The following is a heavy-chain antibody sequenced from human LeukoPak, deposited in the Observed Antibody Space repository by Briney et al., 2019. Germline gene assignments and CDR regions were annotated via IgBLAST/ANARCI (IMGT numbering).Heavy chain of an antibody. CDR3: ARVRYFDWLGPFDY. D-gene: IGHD3-9*01. CDR2: ISDSGTTI. CDR1: GFTFSSYS. Sequence: PGGSLRLSCAASGFTFSSYSMKWVRQAPGKGLEWVSYISDSGTTIYYGDSVKGRFTISRDNAKKSLYLQMNSLRAEDTAVYYCARVRYFDWLGPFDYWGQGTLVTVSS. V-gene: IGHV3-48*04. J-gene: IGHJ4*02.